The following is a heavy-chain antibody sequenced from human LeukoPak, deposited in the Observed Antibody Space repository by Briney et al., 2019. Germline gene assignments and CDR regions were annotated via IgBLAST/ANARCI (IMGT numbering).Heavy chain of an antibody. D-gene: IGHD3-22*01. Sequence: ASVKVSCKASGYTFTSYGISWVRQAPGQGLEWMGWISAYNGNTNYAQKLQGRVTMTTDTSTSTAYMELRSLRSDDTAVYYCAREAYYYDSRASGAFDIWGQGTMVTVSS. J-gene: IGHJ3*02. CDR2: ISAYNGNT. CDR3: AREAYYYDSRASGAFDI. V-gene: IGHV1-18*01. CDR1: GYTFTSYG.